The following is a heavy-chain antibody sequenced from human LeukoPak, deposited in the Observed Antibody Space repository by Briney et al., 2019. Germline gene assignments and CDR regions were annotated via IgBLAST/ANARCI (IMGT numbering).Heavy chain of an antibody. D-gene: IGHD1-26*01. J-gene: IGHJ4*02. CDR2: INPNSGGT. CDR1: GYTFTGYY. CDR3: ARDHPVGATRIEIDY. Sequence: ASVKVSCKASGYTFTGYYMHWVRQAPGQGPEWMGRINPNSGGTNYAQKFQGRVTMTRDTYISTAYLELSRLRSDHTAVYYCARDHPVGATRIEIDYWGEGTLVTVSS. V-gene: IGHV1-2*06.